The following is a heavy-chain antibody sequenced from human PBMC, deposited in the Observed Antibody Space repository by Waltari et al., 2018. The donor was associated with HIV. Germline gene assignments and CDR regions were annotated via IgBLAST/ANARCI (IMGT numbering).Heavy chain of an antibody. CDR3: TTQYSSSLFGGKKDY. CDR1: GFTFSNAW. CDR2: IKSKTDGGTT. D-gene: IGHD6-6*01. V-gene: IGHV3-15*01. J-gene: IGHJ4*02. Sequence: EVQLVESGGGLVKPGGSLSLSCAASGFTFSNAWMSWVRQAPGKGLGWVGRIKSKTDGGTTDYAAPVKGRFTISRDDSKNTLYLQMNSLKTEDTAVYYCTTQYSSSLFGGKKDYWGQGTLVTVSS.